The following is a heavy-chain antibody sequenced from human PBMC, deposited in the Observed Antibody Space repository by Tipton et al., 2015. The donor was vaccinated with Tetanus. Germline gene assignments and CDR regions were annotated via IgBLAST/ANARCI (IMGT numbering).Heavy chain of an antibody. Sequence: GLMKPSETLSLTCTVSGGSFSLYYWNWVRQSPGKGLEWIGEISHSGSSSYSPSLKSRVTISVDTSKNQFSLRLRSVAAADTGAYFCVRGRGSGAQSFGFEHWGRGTHVIVSS. V-gene: IGHV4-34*01. D-gene: IGHD1-26*01. CDR3: VRGRGSGAQSFGFEH. CDR2: ISHSGSS. J-gene: IGHJ4*02. CDR1: GGSFSLYY.